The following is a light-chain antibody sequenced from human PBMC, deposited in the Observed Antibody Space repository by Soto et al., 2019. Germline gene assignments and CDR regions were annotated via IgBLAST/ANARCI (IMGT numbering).Light chain of an antibody. CDR1: QNIITY. Sequence: EIVLTQSPGTLSLSPGERATLSCRASQNIITYLAWYQQKPGQAPRLLIYGASSRATGIPDRFSGSGSGTDFSLTIRGLKPEDFAVYYCQQYRMSPNTFGQGTRLEIK. V-gene: IGKV3-20*01. J-gene: IGKJ5*01. CDR3: QQYRMSPNT. CDR2: GAS.